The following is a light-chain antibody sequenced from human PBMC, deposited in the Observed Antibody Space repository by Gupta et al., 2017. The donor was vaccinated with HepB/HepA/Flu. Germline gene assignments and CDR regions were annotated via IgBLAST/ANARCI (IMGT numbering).Light chain of an antibody. V-gene: IGKV3-20*01. CDR1: QSVSSSY. Sequence: EIVLTQSPGTLSLSPGERATLSCRASQSVSSSYLDWYQQKPGQAPRLLIYGASSRATGIPDRFSGSGCGTDFTLTSSRQEAEDCAVYYGQQDGSSFTFGHGTKVDIK. CDR2: GAS. CDR3: QQDGSSFT. J-gene: IGKJ3*01.